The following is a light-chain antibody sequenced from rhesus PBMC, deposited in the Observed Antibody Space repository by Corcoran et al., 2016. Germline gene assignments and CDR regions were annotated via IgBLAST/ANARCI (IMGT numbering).Light chain of an antibody. CDR2: EVS. Sequence: QAALTQPRSVSGSPGQSVTISCTGTSSDIGGYIYVSWYQQYPGTAPKLRIYEVSKRPSGVSDRFSGSKSGNPASLTISGLQAEDVADYYCSSSSGSNIFVFGGGTKLTVL. J-gene: IGLJ6*01. V-gene: IGLV2-32*02. CDR3: SSSSGSNIFV. CDR1: SSDIGGYIY.